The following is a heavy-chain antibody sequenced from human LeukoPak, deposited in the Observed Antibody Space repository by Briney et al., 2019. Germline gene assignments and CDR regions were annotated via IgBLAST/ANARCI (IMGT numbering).Heavy chain of an antibody. CDR1: EFTFSSYT. Sequence: PGGSLTLSCAASEFTFSSYTMHWVRQAPGKGLEWVAVISYDGSDKYYADSVKGRFTISRDNSKNTLYLQMNTLRAEDATMYYCARAPSGYYPYFDYWGQGTLVTVSS. CDR3: ARAPSGYYPYFDY. J-gene: IGHJ4*02. D-gene: IGHD3-3*01. V-gene: IGHV3-30*04. CDR2: ISYDGSDK.